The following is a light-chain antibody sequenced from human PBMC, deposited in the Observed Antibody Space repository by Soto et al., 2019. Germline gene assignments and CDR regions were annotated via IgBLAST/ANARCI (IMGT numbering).Light chain of an antibody. CDR3: SSYTSSSLYV. Sequence: QSALTQHASVSGSPGQSITISCTGTSSDVGGYNYVSWYQQHPGKAPKLMIYDVSNRPSGVSNRFSGSKSGNTASLTISGLQAEDEADYYCSSYTSSSLYVFGTGTKVTVL. J-gene: IGLJ1*01. V-gene: IGLV2-14*01. CDR2: DVS. CDR1: SSDVGGYNY.